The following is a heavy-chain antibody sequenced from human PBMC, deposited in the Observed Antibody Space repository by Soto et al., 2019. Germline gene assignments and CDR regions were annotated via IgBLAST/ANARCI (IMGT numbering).Heavy chain of an antibody. J-gene: IGHJ6*02. D-gene: IGHD5-18*01. Sequence: GGSLILSCASSGFSFSSYDMHLVRQATGKGLEWVSGIGTAGDRYYPDSVKGRFTISRENAKNSLYLQMNRLRAGDTAVYYCARGLTTVMVFRGGLDVWGQGITVTVSS. CDR2: IGTAGDR. CDR3: ARGLTTVMVFRGGLDV. CDR1: GFSFSSYD. V-gene: IGHV3-13*01.